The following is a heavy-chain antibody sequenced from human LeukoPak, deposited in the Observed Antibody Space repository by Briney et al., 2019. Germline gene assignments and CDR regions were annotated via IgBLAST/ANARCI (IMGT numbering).Heavy chain of an antibody. V-gene: IGHV6-1*01. CDR1: WDSVSSNSAA. D-gene: IGHD7-27*01. CDR2: TYYRSNWYH. J-gene: IGHJ3*02. CDR3: ARGKLGTCAFDI. Sequence: SQTLALSCAISWDSVSSNSAAWNWIRQSPSKGLEWLGRTYYRSNWYHDYEVTVNSRITIYPDTSNNQLSLQLDSVTPGDTGVYYCARGKLGTCAFDIWGQGTMVTVSS.